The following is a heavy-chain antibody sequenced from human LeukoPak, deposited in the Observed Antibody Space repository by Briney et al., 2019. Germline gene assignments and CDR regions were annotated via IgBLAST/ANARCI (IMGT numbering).Heavy chain of an antibody. V-gene: IGHV3-23*01. J-gene: IGHJ6*02. CDR3: AKDSLRRYYYGMDV. Sequence: PRGSLRLSSAAPGVTFSSSAMSSGRQAPGEGLEWVSALSGSGGSTYYADSVKGRFTISRDNSKNTLYLQINSLRAEDTAVYYCAKDSLRRYYYGMDVWGQGTTVTVSS. CDR1: GVTFSSSA. CDR2: LSGSGGST.